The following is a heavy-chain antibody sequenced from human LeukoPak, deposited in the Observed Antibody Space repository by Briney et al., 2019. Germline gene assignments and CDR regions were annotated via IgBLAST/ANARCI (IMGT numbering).Heavy chain of an antibody. J-gene: IGHJ3*02. CDR1: GFSLSTSGVG. V-gene: IGHV2-5*02. Sequence: SGPTLVKPPQTLTLTCTFSGFSLSTSGVGVGWIRQPPGKALEWLALIYWDDDKRYSPSLKSRLTITKDTSKNQVVLTMTNMDPVDTATYYCARRDKLRYFENYAFDIWGQGTMVTVSS. CDR3: ARRDKLRYFENYAFDI. D-gene: IGHD3-9*01. CDR2: IYWDDDK.